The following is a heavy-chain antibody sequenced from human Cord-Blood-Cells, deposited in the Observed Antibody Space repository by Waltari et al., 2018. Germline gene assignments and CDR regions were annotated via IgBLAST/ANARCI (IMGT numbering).Heavy chain of an antibody. CDR2: IYYSGSN. J-gene: IGHJ4*02. CDR1: GGSISSSSYY. V-gene: IGHV4-39*01. CDR3: AGLPPGGSSDY. Sequence: QLQLQESGPGLVKPSATLSLTCTVSGGSISSSSYYWGWIRQPPGKGLEWIGSIYYSGSNYYNPSLKSRVTISVDTSKNQFSLKLSSVTAADTAVYYCAGLPPGGSSDYWGQGTLVTVSS. D-gene: IGHD6-6*01.